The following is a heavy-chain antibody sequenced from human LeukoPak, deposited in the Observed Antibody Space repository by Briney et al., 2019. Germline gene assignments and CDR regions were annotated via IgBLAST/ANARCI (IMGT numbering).Heavy chain of an antibody. CDR1: GYTFTSYY. CDR3: ATENYGGNSAVGY. CDR2: INPSGGST. J-gene: IGHJ4*02. V-gene: IGHV1-46*03. Sequence: ASVKVSCKASGYTFTSYYMHWVRQAPGQGLEWMGIINPSGGSTSYAQKFQGRVTMTRDTSTSTVYMELSSLRSEDTVVYYCATENYGGNSAVGYWGQGTLVTVSS. D-gene: IGHD4-23*01.